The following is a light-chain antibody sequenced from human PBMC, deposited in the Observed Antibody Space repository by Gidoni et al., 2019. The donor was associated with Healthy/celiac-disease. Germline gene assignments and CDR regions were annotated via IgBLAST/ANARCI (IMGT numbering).Light chain of an antibody. CDR3: QQYGSSPLYT. J-gene: IGKJ2*01. Sequence: IVFTQSPATLSLSPGERATLSGRASQSVSSSYLAWYQQKPGQAPRLLIYGASSSATGNPDRFSGSGSATDFTITISRLEPEDYAVYYCQQYGSSPLYTFGQGTKLEIK. CDR2: GAS. V-gene: IGKV3-20*01. CDR1: QSVSSSY.